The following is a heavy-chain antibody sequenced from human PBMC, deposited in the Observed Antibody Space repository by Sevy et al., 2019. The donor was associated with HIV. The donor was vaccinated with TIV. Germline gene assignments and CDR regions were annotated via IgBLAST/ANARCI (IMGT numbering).Heavy chain of an antibody. CDR2: IWYDGSNK. V-gene: IGHV3-33*01. CDR1: GFTFSSYS. D-gene: IGHD3-22*01. J-gene: IGHJ4*02. Sequence: GGSLRLSCAASGFTFSSYSMHWVRQAPGKGLEWIAVIWYDGSNKLYADSVKGRFTISRDDSKNTLYLQMNSLRAEDTAVYYCARGGGLNYYDTSTYHPFDYWGQGTLVTVSS. CDR3: ARGGGLNYYDTSTYHPFDY.